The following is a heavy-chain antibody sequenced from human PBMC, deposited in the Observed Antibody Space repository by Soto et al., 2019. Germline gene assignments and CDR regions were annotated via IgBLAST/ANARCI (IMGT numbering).Heavy chain of an antibody. J-gene: IGHJ6*02. V-gene: IGHV3-21*01. CDR2: ISSRSDI. D-gene: IGHD2-2*02. CDR1: GFTFSSYG. CDR3: AREYTAWPLDYGLDV. Sequence: GSLRLSCAASGFTFSSYGMDWVRQAPGKGLEWVSSISSRSDIYYADSVKGRFTISRDNAKNSVSLQMNSLRAEHTAVYYCAREYTAWPLDYGLDVWGRGTTVTVSS.